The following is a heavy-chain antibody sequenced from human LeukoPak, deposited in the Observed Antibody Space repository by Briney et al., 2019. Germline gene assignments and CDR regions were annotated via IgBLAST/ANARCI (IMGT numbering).Heavy chain of an antibody. CDR1: GFTFSSYS. D-gene: IGHD3-22*01. J-gene: IGHJ4*02. Sequence: PGGSLRLSCAASGFTFSSYSMNWVRQAPGKGLEWVSSISSSSSTIYYADSVKGRFTISRDNAKNSLYLQMNSLRDEDTAVYYCARGSTYYYDSSGYHFDYWGQGTLVTVSS. V-gene: IGHV3-48*02. CDR2: ISSSSSTI. CDR3: ARGSTYYYDSSGYHFDY.